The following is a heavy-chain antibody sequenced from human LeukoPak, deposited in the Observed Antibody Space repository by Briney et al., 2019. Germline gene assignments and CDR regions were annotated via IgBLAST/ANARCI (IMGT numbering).Heavy chain of an antibody. V-gene: IGHV4-59*12. D-gene: IGHD2-2*01. Sequence: SDTLSLTCTVSRGSITTYYWSWIRQTTGKGLEWMGNIYHSGSTTYNPPLKSRVTMSVDTAKNQSSLKLSSVTAADTAVYYCARGRGVVVVPAAMMGFNWFDPWGQGTLVTVSS. CDR2: IYHSGST. CDR1: RGSITTYY. J-gene: IGHJ5*02. CDR3: ARGRGVVVVPAAMMGFNWFDP.